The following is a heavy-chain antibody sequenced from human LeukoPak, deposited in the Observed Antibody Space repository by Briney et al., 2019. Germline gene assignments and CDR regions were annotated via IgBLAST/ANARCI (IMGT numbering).Heavy chain of an antibody. V-gene: IGHV1-8*01. J-gene: IGHJ4*02. CDR2: MNPNSEDT. CDR3: GRGLGSYDSSELTWPMISF. Sequence: GASVKVSCKSSGYTFTNYEINWVRQATGQGSEWMGWMNPNSEDTAYAQKFQGRISITRSTDISTAYMELSSLRSEDTAVYYCGRGLGSYDSSELTWPMISFWGQGTVVTVSS. D-gene: IGHD3-22*01. CDR1: GYTFTNYE.